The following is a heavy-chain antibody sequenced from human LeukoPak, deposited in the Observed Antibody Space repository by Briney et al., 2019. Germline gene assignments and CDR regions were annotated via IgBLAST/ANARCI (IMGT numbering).Heavy chain of an antibody. D-gene: IGHD1-26*01. J-gene: IGHJ3*02. CDR1: GGSISSYY. V-gene: IGHV4-59*01. Sequence: PSETLSLTCTVSGGSISSYYWSLIRQPPGKGLEWIGYIYYSGSTNYNPSLKSRVTISVDTSKNQFSLKLSSVTAADTAVYYCGRGAPLTVGASRAFDIWGQGTMVTVSS. CDR2: IYYSGST. CDR3: GRGAPLTVGASRAFDI.